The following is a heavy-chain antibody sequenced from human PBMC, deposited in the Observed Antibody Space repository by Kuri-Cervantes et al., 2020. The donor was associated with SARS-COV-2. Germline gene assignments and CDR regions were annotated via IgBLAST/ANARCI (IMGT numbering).Heavy chain of an antibody. CDR1: GGSISSSSYY. Sequence: GSLRLSCTVSGGSISSSSYYWGWIRQPPGKGLEWIGSIYYSGSTYYNPSLKSRVTISVDTSKNQFSLKLSSVTAADTAVYYCARDQGLYSSSSHPEGYYYGMDVWGQGTTVTVSS. CDR3: ARDQGLYSSSSHPEGYYYGMDV. V-gene: IGHV4-39*02. CDR2: IYYSGST. J-gene: IGHJ6*02. D-gene: IGHD6-6*01.